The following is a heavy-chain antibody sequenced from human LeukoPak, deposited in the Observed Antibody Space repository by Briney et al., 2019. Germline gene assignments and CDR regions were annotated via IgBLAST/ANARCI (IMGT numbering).Heavy chain of an antibody. CDR1: GLTFTSNW. V-gene: IGHV3-7*03. Sequence: TGGSLRLSCAASSGLTFTSNWMSWVRQAPGKGLEWVANIKEDGSEKHYVDSVKGRFTISRDNAKTSVYLQMNSLRAEDTALYYCARDQFGVIIVTSQYYFDYWGQGTLVTVSS. CDR3: ARDQFGVIIVTSQYYFDY. CDR2: IKEDGSEK. D-gene: IGHD3-3*01. J-gene: IGHJ4*02.